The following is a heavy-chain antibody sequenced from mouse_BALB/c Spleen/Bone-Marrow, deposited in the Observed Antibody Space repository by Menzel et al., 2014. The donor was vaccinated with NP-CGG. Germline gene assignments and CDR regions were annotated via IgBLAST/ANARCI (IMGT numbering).Heavy chain of an antibody. D-gene: IGHD2-1*01. CDR1: GYTFTSYY. Sequence: QVQLQQSGAELVKPGASVKLSCKASGYTFTSYYIYWVKQRPGQGIEWIGEINPSNGGTNFNEKFKSKATLTVDKSSSPAYMQLSSLTSEDSAVYYCTRSNGNWFAYWGQGTLVTVSA. J-gene: IGHJ3*01. CDR3: TRSNGNWFAY. V-gene: IGHV1S81*02. CDR2: INPSNGGT.